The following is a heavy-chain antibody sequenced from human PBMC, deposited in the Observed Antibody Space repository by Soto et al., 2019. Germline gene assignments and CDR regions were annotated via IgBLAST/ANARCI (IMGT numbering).Heavy chain of an antibody. D-gene: IGHD1-26*01. V-gene: IGHV4-34*01. J-gene: IGHJ6*02. CDR3: ARGWDYGMDV. CDR2: INHSGST. CDR1: GGSFSGYY. Sequence: SETLTLTCAVYGGSFSGYYWSWIRQPPGKGLEWVGEINHSGSTNYNPSLKSRVTISVDTSKNQFSLKLSSVTAADKAVYYCARGWDYGMDVWGQGTTVTVSS.